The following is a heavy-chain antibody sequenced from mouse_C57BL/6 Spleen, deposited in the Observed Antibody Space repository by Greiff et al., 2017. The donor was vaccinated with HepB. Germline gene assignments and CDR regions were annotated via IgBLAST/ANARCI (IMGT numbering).Heavy chain of an antibody. D-gene: IGHD1-1*02. J-gene: IGHJ4*01. CDR1: GYTFTDYY. CDR3: ARDYYDAMDY. V-gene: IGHV1-26*01. Sequence: EVKLQESGPELVKPGASVKISCKASGYTFTDYYMNWVKQSHGKSLEWIGDINPNNGGTSYNQKFKGKATLTVDKSSSTAYMELRSLTSEDSAVYYCARDYYDAMDYWGQGTSVTVSS. CDR2: INPNNGGT.